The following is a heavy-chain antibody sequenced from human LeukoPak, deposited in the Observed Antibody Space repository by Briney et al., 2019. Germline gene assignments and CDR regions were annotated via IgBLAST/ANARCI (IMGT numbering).Heavy chain of an antibody. J-gene: IGHJ4*02. Sequence: ASVKVSCKASGYTFTSYDINWVRQATGQGLEWMGWMNPNSGDTGYAQKFQGRVTMTRNTSISTAYMELSNLRSEDTAVYYCARLPRLLWGTASVDYWGQGTLVTVSS. CDR3: ARLPRLLWGTASVDY. CDR1: GYTFTSYD. V-gene: IGHV1-8*01. CDR2: MNPNSGDT. D-gene: IGHD5-18*01.